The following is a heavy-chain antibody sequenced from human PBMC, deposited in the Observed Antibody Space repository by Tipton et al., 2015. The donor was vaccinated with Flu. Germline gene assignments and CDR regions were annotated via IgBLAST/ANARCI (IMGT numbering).Heavy chain of an antibody. V-gene: IGHV5-51*03. D-gene: IGHD5-18*01. J-gene: IGHJ4*02. CDR1: GYSFTSYW. Sequence: QLVQSGAEVKKPGESLKISCKGSGYSFTSYWIGWVRQMPGKGLEWMGIIYPGDSDTRYSPSFQGQVTISADKSISTAYLQWSSLKASDTAMYYCGRAKRTSRYSYDSSGFDYWGQGTLVTVSS. CDR3: GRAKRTSRYSYDSSGFDY. CDR2: IYPGDSDT.